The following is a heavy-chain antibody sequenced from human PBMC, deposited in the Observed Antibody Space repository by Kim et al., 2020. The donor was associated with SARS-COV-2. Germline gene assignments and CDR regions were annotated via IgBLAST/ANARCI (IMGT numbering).Heavy chain of an antibody. CDR2: IYRSGNT. CDR1: GVSITTNY. Sequence: SETLSLTCTVSGVSITTNYWSWIRQPAGKGLEWIGQIYRSGNTNYNPSLRSRVTMSVDTSGNQFSLKLNSLTAADTAIYYCARGGEKNLYPFDYWGQGILVTVSS. J-gene: IGHJ4*02. V-gene: IGHV4-4*07. CDR3: ARGGEKNLYPFDY. D-gene: IGHD2-8*01.